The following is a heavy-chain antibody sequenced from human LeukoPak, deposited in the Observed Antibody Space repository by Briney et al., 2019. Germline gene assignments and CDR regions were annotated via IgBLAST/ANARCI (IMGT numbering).Heavy chain of an antibody. CDR2: IGVSGDST. J-gene: IGHJ4*02. D-gene: IGHD6-19*01. Sequence: PGGALRLSCEASGFTFSTYAMSWVRQGPGEGLEWVASIGVSGDSTYYADSVKGRFTVSRDNSKNTLYLQMNSLRAEDTAVYYCAKTRGPVAVNPDYWGQGPLVTVSS. V-gene: IGHV3-23*01. CDR1: GFTFSTYA. CDR3: AKTRGPVAVNPDY.